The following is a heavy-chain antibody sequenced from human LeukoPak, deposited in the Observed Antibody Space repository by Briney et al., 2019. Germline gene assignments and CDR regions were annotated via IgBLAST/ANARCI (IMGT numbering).Heavy chain of an antibody. CDR1: GFTVGSNY. CDR3: ASPKLVTGTTYY. D-gene: IGHD1-7*01. V-gene: IGHV3-66*02. Sequence: PGGSLRLSCAASGFTVGSNYMSWVRQAPGRGLEWVSVIYSGGSTYYADSVKGRFTISRDNSKNTLYLQMNSLRAEDTAVYYCASPKLVTGTTYYWGQGTLVTVSS. J-gene: IGHJ4*02. CDR2: IYSGGST.